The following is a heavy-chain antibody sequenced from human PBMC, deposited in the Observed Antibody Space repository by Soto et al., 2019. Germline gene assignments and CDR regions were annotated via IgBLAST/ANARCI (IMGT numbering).Heavy chain of an antibody. CDR2: IYYSGST. CDR1: GGSISSSSYY. Sequence: QLQLQESGPGLVKPSETLSLTCTVSGGSISSSSYYWGWIRQPPGKGLEWIGSIYYSGSTYYNPSLKSRVTRPVETSKNQFSLQLSSVTAADTAVYYCARLPGSSWSWGSLSFDYWGQGTLVTVSS. V-gene: IGHV4-39*01. D-gene: IGHD6-13*01. J-gene: IGHJ4*02. CDR3: ARLPGSSWSWGSLSFDY.